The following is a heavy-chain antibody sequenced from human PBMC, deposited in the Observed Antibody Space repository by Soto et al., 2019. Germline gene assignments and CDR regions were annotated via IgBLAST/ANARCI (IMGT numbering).Heavy chain of an antibody. D-gene: IGHD4-4*01. CDR2: IYHDGTT. CDR3: ARGDYNEYQGYFDP. V-gene: IGHV4-38-2*01. Sequence: PSETLSLTCAVSGYSISSGYYWGWIRQPPGKGLEWIGTIYHDGTTYYNPSLKSRVTISVDTSRNHFSLKVNSLTAADTAVYSCARGDYNEYQGYFDPWGQGTLVTVSS. J-gene: IGHJ5*02. CDR1: GYSISSGYY.